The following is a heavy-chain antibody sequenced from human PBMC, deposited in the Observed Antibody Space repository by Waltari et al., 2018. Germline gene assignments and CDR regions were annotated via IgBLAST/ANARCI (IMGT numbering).Heavy chain of an antibody. Sequence: QVQLVQSGAEVKKPGSSVKVSCKASGDTFSSYSVTWVRQATRQGLEWMGGIKPIFGTPNYAQKFQGRVTITADESTSTAYMELSSLTSGDTAVYYCARDTSGWKSFDYWGQGTLVTVSS. CDR3: ARDTSGWKSFDY. CDR2: IKPIFGTP. J-gene: IGHJ4*02. V-gene: IGHV1-69*01. CDR1: GDTFSSYS. D-gene: IGHD6-19*01.